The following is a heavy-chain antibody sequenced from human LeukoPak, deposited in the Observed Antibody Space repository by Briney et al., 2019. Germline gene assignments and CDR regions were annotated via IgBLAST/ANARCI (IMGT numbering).Heavy chain of an antibody. V-gene: IGHV3-21*01. CDR1: GFSFSSYN. D-gene: IGHD3-16*01. CDR2: ISRSASNI. Sequence: GGSRRLSGVASGFSFSSYNMNWVRQAPGKGLEWFSSISRSASNIYYADSVKGRFTISRDNAKNSFYLQMNSLRAEDTAVFYCARDPEGFGATYFDYWGQGTLVTVSS. J-gene: IGHJ4*02. CDR3: ARDPEGFGATYFDY.